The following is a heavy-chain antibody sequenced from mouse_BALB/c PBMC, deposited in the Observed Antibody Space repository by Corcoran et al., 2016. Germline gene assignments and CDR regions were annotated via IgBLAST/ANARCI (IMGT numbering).Heavy chain of an antibody. CDR3: ARGTTVVFDY. CDR2: IDPANGNT. V-gene: IGHV14-3*02. D-gene: IGHD1-1*01. J-gene: IGHJ2*01. Sequence: EVQLQQSGAELVKPGASVKLSCTASGFNIKDTYMHWVKQRPEQGLEWIGRIDPANGNTKYDPKFQGKDTITADTSSNTAYLQLSSLTSEDTAVYYGARGTTVVFDYWGQGTTLTVSS. CDR1: GFNIKDTY.